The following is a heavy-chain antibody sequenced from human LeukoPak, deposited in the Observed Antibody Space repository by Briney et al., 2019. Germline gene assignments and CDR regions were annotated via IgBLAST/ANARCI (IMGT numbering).Heavy chain of an antibody. J-gene: IGHJ2*01. CDR2: IYYSGST. Sequence: SQTLSLTCTVSGGSISSGDYYWSWIRQPPGKGLEWIGYIYYSGSTYYNPPLKSRVTISVDTSKNQFSLKLSSVTAADTAVYYCARGPERQLVRWVWYFDLWGRGTLVTVSS. V-gene: IGHV4-30-4*01. D-gene: IGHD6-13*01. CDR1: GGSISSGDYY. CDR3: ARGPERQLVRWVWYFDL.